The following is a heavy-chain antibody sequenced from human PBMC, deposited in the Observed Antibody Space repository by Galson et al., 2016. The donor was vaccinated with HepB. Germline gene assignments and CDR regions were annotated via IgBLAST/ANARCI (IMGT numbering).Heavy chain of an antibody. CDR3: GRDHDTTGIDY. V-gene: IGHV4-59*01. CDR1: GGSISNYY. Sequence: SETLSLTCTVSGGSISNYYWSWIRQPPGKGLEWIGYIYYSGSTNYNPSLKSRVTISVDTSKNQFSLKLSSVTAADTAVHYCGRDHDTTGIDYWGQGTLVTVSS. CDR2: IYYSGST. J-gene: IGHJ4*02. D-gene: IGHD1-1*01.